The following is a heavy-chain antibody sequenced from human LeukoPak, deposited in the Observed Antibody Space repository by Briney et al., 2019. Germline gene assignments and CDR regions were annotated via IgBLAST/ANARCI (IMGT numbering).Heavy chain of an antibody. D-gene: IGHD6-19*01. CDR2: ISGSGGST. CDR3: AKDYADSSGWYRAFDI. V-gene: IGHV3-23*01. CDR1: GLTFSSYA. Sequence: GGSLRLSWAASGLTFSSYAMSWVRQAPGKGLEWVSAISGSGGSTYYADSVKGRFTISRDNSKNTLYLQMDSLRAEDTAVYYCAKDYADSSGWYRAFDIWGQGTMVTVSS. J-gene: IGHJ3*02.